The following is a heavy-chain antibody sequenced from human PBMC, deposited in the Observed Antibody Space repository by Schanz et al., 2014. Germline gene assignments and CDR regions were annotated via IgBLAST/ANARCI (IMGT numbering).Heavy chain of an antibody. CDR1: GGSISSSGYY. V-gene: IGHV4-39*01. Sequence: QLQLQESGPGLVKPSETLSLTCTVSGGSISSSGYYWGWIRQPPGNGLEWIGSIYYSGSTYYNPSHEGGVPVRGDTSKNKSTRTVPSETATDTAVYYCARLPGLYCSGGACYRGYWGQGTLVTVSS. D-gene: IGHD2-15*01. CDR3: ARLPGLYCSGGACYRGY. CDR2: IYYSGST. J-gene: IGHJ4*02.